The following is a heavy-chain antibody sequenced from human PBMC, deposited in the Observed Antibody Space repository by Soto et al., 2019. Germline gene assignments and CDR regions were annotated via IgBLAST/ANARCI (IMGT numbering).Heavy chain of an antibody. CDR1: GFTFRSFG. D-gene: IGHD3-10*01. V-gene: IGHV3-23*01. CDR2: VNGGVDST. Sequence: VASLILSCISSGFTFRSFGMTWVRQAPGKGLEWVSTVNGGVDSTHYADSVKGRFSIFRDNSKNTVYLQMNSLRAEDTAIYYCVKDVGYGFILFDYWGQGTLVTVSS. CDR3: VKDVGYGFILFDY. J-gene: IGHJ4*02.